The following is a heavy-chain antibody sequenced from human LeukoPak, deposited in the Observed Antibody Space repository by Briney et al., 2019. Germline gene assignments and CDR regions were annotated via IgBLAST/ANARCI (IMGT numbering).Heavy chain of an antibody. Sequence: GGSLRLSCAASGFTFSSYSMNWVRQAPGKGLEWVSSISSSSSYIYYADSVKGRFTISRDNAMNSLYLQMNSLRAEDTAVYYCARASSRYSYGPWWGQGTLVTVSS. CDR1: GFTFSSYS. CDR2: ISSSSSYI. D-gene: IGHD5-18*01. V-gene: IGHV3-21*01. J-gene: IGHJ4*02. CDR3: ARASSRYSYGPW.